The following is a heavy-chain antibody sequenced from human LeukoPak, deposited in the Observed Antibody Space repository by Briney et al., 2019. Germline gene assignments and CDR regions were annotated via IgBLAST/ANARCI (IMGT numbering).Heavy chain of an antibody. Sequence: NPGESLKISCKGSGYSFTNYWIAWVRQMPGKGLEWMGVIHSGTSETRYRPSFQGQVTILVDKSISTAFLQWSSLQASDGAMYYCARHLNYHDSTGYYYADSWGQGTLVTVSS. CDR1: GYSFTNYW. J-gene: IGHJ5*02. CDR2: IHSGTSET. V-gene: IGHV5-51*01. D-gene: IGHD3-22*01. CDR3: ARHLNYHDSTGYYYADS.